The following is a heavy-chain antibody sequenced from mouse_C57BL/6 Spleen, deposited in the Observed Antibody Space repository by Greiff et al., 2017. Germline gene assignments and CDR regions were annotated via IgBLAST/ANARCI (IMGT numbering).Heavy chain of an antibody. CDR2: ISYSGST. D-gene: IGHD1-1*01. CDR3: ARETVVDSSYWYFDV. Sequence: EVQRVESGPGMVKPSQSLSLTCTVTGYSITSGYDWHWIRHFPGNKLEWMGYISYSGSTNYNPSLKSRISITHDTSKNHFFLKLNSVTTEDTATYYCARETVVDSSYWYFDVWGTGTTVTVSS. J-gene: IGHJ1*03. CDR1: GYSITSGYD. V-gene: IGHV3-1*01.